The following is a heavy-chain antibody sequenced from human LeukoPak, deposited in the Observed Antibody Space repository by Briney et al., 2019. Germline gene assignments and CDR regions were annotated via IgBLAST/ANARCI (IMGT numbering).Heavy chain of an antibody. J-gene: IGHJ4*02. CDR2: IYISGST. CDR3: ATVAVIRGVTYFDY. Sequence: SETLSLTCTVSGGSISTYYWTWIRQPAGKGLEWIGRIYISGSTNNNPSLKSRVTISVDTSKNQFSLKLRSVTAADTAVYYCATVAVIRGVTYFDYWGQGTLVTVSS. D-gene: IGHD3-10*01. CDR1: GGSISTYY. V-gene: IGHV4-4*07.